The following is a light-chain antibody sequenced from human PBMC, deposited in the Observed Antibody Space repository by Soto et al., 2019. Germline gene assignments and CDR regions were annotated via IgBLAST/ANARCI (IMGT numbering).Light chain of an antibody. V-gene: IGKV3-20*01. CDR1: QSLSNNY. J-gene: IGKJ1*01. CDR3: HQYGSSPQT. CDR2: GAS. Sequence: EIVLTQSPGTLSLSPGERATLSCRASQSLSNNYLAWKQQKPGQAPRLLIYGASSRATGTPDRFSGRGSATHFTLTISRLKPEDFAVDYCHQYGSSPQTFDQGNKVEIK.